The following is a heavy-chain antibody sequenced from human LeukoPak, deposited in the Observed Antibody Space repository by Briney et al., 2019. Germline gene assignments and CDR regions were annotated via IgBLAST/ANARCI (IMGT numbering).Heavy chain of an antibody. J-gene: IGHJ4*02. V-gene: IGHV2-5*01. CDR3: VHSTYCGFDCYYYFDY. CDR1: GFSLINSGVG. CDR2: IYLNDDK. Sequence: ESGPTLVEHTQTLTLTGTFSGFSLINSGVGVGWIRQPPGKALEWLALIYLNDDKLYSPSLKDRLTITKHTSKNQVVLSMTDMDPVDTATYYCVHSTYCGFDCYYYFDYWGQGTLVTVSS. D-gene: IGHD2-21*02.